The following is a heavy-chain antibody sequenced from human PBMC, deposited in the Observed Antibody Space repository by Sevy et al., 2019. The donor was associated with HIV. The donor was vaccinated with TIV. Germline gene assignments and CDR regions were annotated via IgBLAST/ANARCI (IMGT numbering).Heavy chain of an antibody. CDR2: ISAYNGNT. D-gene: IGHD2-2*02. CDR3: ARDHRTCSSTSCYNYYYYGMDV. J-gene: IGHJ6*02. CDR1: GYTFTSYG. Sequence: ASVKVSCKASGYTFTSYGISWVRQAPGQGLEWMGWISAYNGNTNYAPKLQGRVTMTTDTSTSTAYMELRSLRSDDTAVYYCARDHRTCSSTSCYNYYYYGMDVWGQGTTVTVSS. V-gene: IGHV1-18*01.